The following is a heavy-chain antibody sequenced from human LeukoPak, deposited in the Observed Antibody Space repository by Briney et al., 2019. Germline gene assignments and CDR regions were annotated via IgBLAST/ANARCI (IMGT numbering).Heavy chain of an antibody. J-gene: IGHJ5*02. CDR2: ISGSGGRT. V-gene: IGHV3-23*01. CDR3: AKDSEAGYYDSSGWFDP. Sequence: PGGSLRLSCAASGFTFRSYAMSWVRQAPGKGLEWVPVISGSGGRTYYADSVKGRFTISRDNSKNTLYLQMNSLRAEDTAVYYCAKDSEAGYYDSSGWFDPWGQGTLVTVSS. CDR1: GFTFRSYA. D-gene: IGHD3-22*01.